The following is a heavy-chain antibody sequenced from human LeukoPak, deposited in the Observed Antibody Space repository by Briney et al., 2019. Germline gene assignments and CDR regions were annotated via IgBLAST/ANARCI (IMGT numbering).Heavy chain of an antibody. Sequence: PGGSLRLSCAASGFTFSSYAMSWVRQAPGKGLEWVSAISGSGGSTYYADSVKGRFTIPRDNSKNTLYLQMNSLRAEDTAVYYCAKDRRRTYYDFSLGYYGMDVWGQGTTVTVSS. CDR3: AKDRRRTYYDFSLGYYGMDV. J-gene: IGHJ6*02. CDR2: ISGSGGST. D-gene: IGHD3-3*01. CDR1: GFTFSSYA. V-gene: IGHV3-23*01.